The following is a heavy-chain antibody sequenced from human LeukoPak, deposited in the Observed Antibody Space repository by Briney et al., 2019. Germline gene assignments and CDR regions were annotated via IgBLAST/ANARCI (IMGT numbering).Heavy chain of an antibody. J-gene: IGHJ4*02. CDR2: IRYDGSRK. Sequence: GGALRLSCAASGFTFSSYDMNWVRQAPGKGLEGVGFIRYDGSRKYYEDSVKGRFTISRDNSKNTVYLQTNSLRAEDTAVYYCARDPSSSSSVEGYLDYWGQGTLVTVSS. CDR3: ARDPSSSSSVEGYLDY. V-gene: IGHV3-30*02. CDR1: GFTFSSYD. D-gene: IGHD6-6*01.